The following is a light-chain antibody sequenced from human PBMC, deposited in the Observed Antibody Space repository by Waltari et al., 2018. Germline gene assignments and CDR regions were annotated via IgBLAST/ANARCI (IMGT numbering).Light chain of an antibody. J-gene: IGLJ3*02. CDR2: EVN. Sequence: QSALTQPPSASGSPGQSVTISCPGTSRDVGSFNYVSWYQQYPGKTPKLLIYEVNKRPSGIPDRFSGSKSGNTASLTVSGLQAEDEAEYYCSSYGGRNNLLFGEGTKLTVL. CDR3: SSYGGRNNLL. CDR1: SRDVGSFNY. V-gene: IGLV2-8*01.